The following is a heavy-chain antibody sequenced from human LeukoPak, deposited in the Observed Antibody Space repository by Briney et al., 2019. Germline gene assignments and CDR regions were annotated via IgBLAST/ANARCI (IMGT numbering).Heavy chain of an antibody. J-gene: IGHJ4*02. V-gene: IGHV3-30*18. D-gene: IGHD3-22*01. CDR2: ISYDGSNK. CDR3: AKVHSPYYDSSGYLDY. CDR1: GFTFSSYG. Sequence: GGSLRLSCAASGFTFSSYGMHWVRQAPGKGLEWVAVISYDGSNKYYADSVKGRFTISRDNSKNTLYLQMNSLRAEDTAVYYCAKVHSPYYDSSGYLDYWGQGTLVTVSS.